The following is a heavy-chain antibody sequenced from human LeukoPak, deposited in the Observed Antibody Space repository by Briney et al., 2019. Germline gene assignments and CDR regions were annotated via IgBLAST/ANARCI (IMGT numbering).Heavy chain of an antibody. D-gene: IGHD2-15*01. J-gene: IGHJ5*02. CDR3: ARHQCSGDRCKSVDWFDP. CDR1: GGSLRSSSFH. CDR2: IYYSGTT. Sequence: SETLSLTCTVSGGSLRSSSFHWGWVRQPRGGGLEWIGSIYYSGTTYYTPSLQTRVTVSVDTSNNQFSLKMESVSASHTAIYYCARHQCSGDRCKSVDWFDPWGQGILVTVSS. V-gene: IGHV4-39*01.